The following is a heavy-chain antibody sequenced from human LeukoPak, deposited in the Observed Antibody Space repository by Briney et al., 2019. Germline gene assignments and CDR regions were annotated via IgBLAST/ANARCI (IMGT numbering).Heavy chain of an antibody. D-gene: IGHD4/OR15-4a*01. CDR3: ARPESYGPIGY. CDR2: INHSGST. J-gene: IGHJ4*02. V-gene: IGHV4-34*01. CDR1: GGSFSGYY. Sequence: SETLSLTCAVYGGSFSGYYWSWIRQPPGKGLEWVGEINHSGSTNYNPSLKSRVTISVDTSKNQFSLKLSPVTAADTAVYYCARPESYGPIGYWGQGTLVTVSS.